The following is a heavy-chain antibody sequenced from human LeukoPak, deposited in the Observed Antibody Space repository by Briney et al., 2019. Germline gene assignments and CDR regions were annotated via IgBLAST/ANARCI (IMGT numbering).Heavy chain of an antibody. CDR1: GGSISSYS. CDR2: IYYSGST. D-gene: IGHD4-17*01. CDR3: ARHRPYGDPQVPGYFDY. J-gene: IGHJ4*02. Sequence: PSETLSLTCTVSGGSISSYSWSWIRQPPGRGLEWIGYIYYSGSTNYNPSLKSRVTISLDTSKNQFSLKLSSVTAADTAVYYCARHRPYGDPQVPGYFDYWGQGTPVTVSS. V-gene: IGHV4-59*08.